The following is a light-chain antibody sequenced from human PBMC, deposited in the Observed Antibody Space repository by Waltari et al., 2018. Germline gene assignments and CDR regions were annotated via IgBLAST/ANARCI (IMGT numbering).Light chain of an antibody. V-gene: IGKV1-39*01. CDR1: QTISNY. CDR3: QQSYTSPRT. CDR2: DAS. J-gene: IGKJ1*01. Sequence: IQVTQSPSSLSASVGDRVTITCRASQTISNYLNWYQQKPGKVPKLLIFDASSLQSGVPSRFSGSGSGTDFTLTISSLESEDFATYYCQQSYTSPRTFGQGTKVEI.